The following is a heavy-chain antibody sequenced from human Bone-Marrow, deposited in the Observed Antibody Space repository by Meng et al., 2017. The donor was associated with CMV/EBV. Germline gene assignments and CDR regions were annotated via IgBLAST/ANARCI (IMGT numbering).Heavy chain of an antibody. V-gene: IGHV3-23*03. CDR1: GFTFSSYA. CDR2: IYSGGSST. J-gene: IGHJ6*02. Sequence: GGSLRLSCAASGFTFSSYAMSWVRQAPGKGLEWVSVIYSGGSSTYYADSVKGRFTISRDDSKNTLYLQMNILRVEDTAVYYCARGRRQGYQLLYGVGRYGMDVWGQGNTVNVAS. CDR3: ARGRRQGYQLLYGVGRYGMDV. D-gene: IGHD2-2*02.